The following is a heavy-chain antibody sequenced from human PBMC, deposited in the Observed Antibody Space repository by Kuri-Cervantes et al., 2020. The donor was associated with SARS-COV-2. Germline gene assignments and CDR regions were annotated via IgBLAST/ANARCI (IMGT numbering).Heavy chain of an antibody. CDR3: TRDRFGVVISYDY. J-gene: IGHJ4*02. D-gene: IGHD3-3*01. CDR2: VRGKANNYAT. CDR1: GFLFSASA. V-gene: IGHV3-73*01. Sequence: GESLKISCEVSGFLFSASAIHWVRQGSGKGLEWVGRVRGKANNYATAYAASVKGRFTISRDDSKNMAYLQMNSLKTEDTAVYFCTRDRFGVVISYDYWGQGTLVTVSS.